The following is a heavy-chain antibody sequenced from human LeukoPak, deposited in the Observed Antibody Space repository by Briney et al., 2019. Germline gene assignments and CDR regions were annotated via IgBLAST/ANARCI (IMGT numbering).Heavy chain of an antibody. D-gene: IGHD3-10*01. J-gene: IGHJ5*02. CDR1: GFTFSSYS. Sequence: GGSLRLSCVASGFTFSSYSMNWVRQAPGKGLEWVSSISSSSSYIYYADSVKGRFTISRDNAKNSLYLQMNSLRAEDTAVYYCARDYGVVDLGLTPWDQGTLVTVSS. CDR2: ISSSSSYI. V-gene: IGHV3-21*01. CDR3: ARDYGVVDLGLTP.